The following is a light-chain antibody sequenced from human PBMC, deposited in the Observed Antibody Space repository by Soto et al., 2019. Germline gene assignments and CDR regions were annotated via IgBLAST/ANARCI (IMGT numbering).Light chain of an antibody. CDR3: QQYYSTPRT. CDR1: QSFLYSSNNKNY. V-gene: IGKV4-1*01. J-gene: IGKJ1*01. Sequence: DIVMSQSPDSLAVSLGERATINCKSSQSFLYSSNNKNYLAWYQQKPGQPPKLLIYWASTRESGVPDRFSGSGSGTDFTLPISSLQAEDVAVYYCQQYYSTPRTFGQGTKVDI. CDR2: WAS.